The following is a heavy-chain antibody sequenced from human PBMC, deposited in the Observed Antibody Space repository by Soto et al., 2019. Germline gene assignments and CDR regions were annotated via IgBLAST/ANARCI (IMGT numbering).Heavy chain of an antibody. CDR3: TRVRGNGGKLDY. D-gene: IGHD2-15*01. Sequence: EVQLVESGGDLVQPGGSLRLSCAASGFTFSDHYMDWVRQAPGKGLEWVGRTRNKANSYTTDYAASVKGRFTISRDDSKNSLYLQMNGLKNEDTAVYYCTRVRGNGGKLDYWGQGTLVTVSS. V-gene: IGHV3-72*01. CDR1: GFTFSDHY. CDR2: TRNKANSYTT. J-gene: IGHJ4*02.